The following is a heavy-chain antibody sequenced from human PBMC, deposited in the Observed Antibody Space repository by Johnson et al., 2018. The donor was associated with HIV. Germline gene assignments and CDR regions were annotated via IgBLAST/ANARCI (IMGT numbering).Heavy chain of an antibody. J-gene: IGHJ3*02. CDR1: GFTFSSSG. CDR2: ISYDGSNK. CDR3: ASTRLGAFDI. Sequence: QVQLVESGGGLVQPGGSLRLSCAASGFTFSSSGMHWVRQAPGKGLEWVAVISYDGSNKYYADSVKGRFTISRDNSKNTLYLQMNSLRAEDTAVYYCASTRLGAFDIWGQGTMVTVSS. V-gene: IGHV3-30*03. D-gene: IGHD6-6*01.